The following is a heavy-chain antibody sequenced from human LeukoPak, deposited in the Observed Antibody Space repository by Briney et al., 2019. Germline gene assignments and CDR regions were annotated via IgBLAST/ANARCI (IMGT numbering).Heavy chain of an antibody. D-gene: IGHD1-1*01. CDR3: ARMKPGTENY. CDR2: IYYSGST. V-gene: IGHV4-39*01. J-gene: IGHJ4*02. Sequence: SETLSLTCTVSGGSISSSSYYWGWIRQPPGKGLEWIGSIYYSGSTYYNPSLKSRVTISVDTSKNQFSLKLSSVTAADTAVYYCARMKPGTENYWGQGTLVTVSS. CDR1: GGSISSSSYY.